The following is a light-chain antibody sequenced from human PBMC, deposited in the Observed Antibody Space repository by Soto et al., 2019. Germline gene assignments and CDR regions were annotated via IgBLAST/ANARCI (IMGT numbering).Light chain of an antibody. CDR3: QQSYSNPIT. CDR1: QSISSY. V-gene: IGKV1-39*01. Sequence: NQLTQSPSSISASVGDRVTITCRASQSISSYLNWYQQKPGKAPKLLIHAASSLESGVPSRFSGSGSGTDFTLTISSLQTEDFATYYCQQSYSNPITFGQGTRREIK. J-gene: IGKJ5*01. CDR2: AAS.